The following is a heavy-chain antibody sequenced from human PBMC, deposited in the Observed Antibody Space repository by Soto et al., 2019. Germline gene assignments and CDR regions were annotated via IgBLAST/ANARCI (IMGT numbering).Heavy chain of an antibody. V-gene: IGHV3-21*05. J-gene: IGHJ4*02. Sequence: PGGSLRLSCAASGFTFSSYSMNWVHQAPGKGLEWVSYISSSSSYIYYADPVKGRFTISRDNAKNSLYLQMNSLRAEDTAVYYCARGDTAMALVDYWGQGTLVTVSS. D-gene: IGHD5-18*01. CDR1: GFTFSSYS. CDR3: ARGDTAMALVDY. CDR2: ISSSSSYI.